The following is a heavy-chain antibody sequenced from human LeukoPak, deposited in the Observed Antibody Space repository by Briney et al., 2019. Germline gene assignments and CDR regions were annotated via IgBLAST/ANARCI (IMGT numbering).Heavy chain of an antibody. V-gene: IGHV4-4*02. D-gene: IGHD3-10*01. CDR1: GGSISSSNW. CDR2: IYHSGST. J-gene: IGHJ6*02. CDR3: ARVSGGGLFGESFRYYYYGMDV. Sequence: PSGTLSLTCAVSGGSISSSNWWSWVRQPPGKGLEWIGEIYHSGSTNYNPSLKSRVTISVDKSKSQFSLKLSSMTAADTAVYYCARVSGGGLFGESFRYYYYGMDVWGQGTTVTVSS.